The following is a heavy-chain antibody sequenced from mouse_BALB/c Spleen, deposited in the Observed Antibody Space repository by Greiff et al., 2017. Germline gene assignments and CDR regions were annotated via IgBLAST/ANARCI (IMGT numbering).Heavy chain of an antibody. V-gene: IGHV3-6*02. CDR2: ISYDGSN. J-gene: IGHJ3*01. CDR3: AREAYGNYVAWFAY. Sequence: EVQLVESGPGLVKPSQSLSLTCSVTGYSITSGYYWNWIRQFPGNKLEWMGYISYDGSNNYNPSLKNRISITRDTSKNQFFLKLNSVTTEDTATYYCAREAYGNYVAWFAYWGQGTLVTVSA. CDR1: GYSITSGYY. D-gene: IGHD2-1*01.